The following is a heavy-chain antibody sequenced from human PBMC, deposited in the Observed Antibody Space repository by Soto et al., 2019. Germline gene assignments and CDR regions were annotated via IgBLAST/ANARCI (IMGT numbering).Heavy chain of an antibody. Sequence: EVQLVVSGGGLVQPGGSLKLSCAASGFTFSGSAMHWVRQGSGKGLEWVGRIRSKANSYATAYAASVKGRFTISRDDSKNTAYLQMNSLKTEDTAVYYCTRRLGIEDIWGQGTMVTVSS. CDR3: TRRLGIEDI. CDR1: GFTFSGSA. V-gene: IGHV3-73*02. CDR2: IRSKANSYAT. J-gene: IGHJ3*02. D-gene: IGHD3-16*01.